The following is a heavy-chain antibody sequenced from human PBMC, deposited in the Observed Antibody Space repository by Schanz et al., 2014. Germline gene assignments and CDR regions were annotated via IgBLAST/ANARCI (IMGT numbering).Heavy chain of an antibody. Sequence: QLRVQESGPGLVKPSETLSLTCTVSGGSVRSNTYFWAWIRQPPGKGLEWIGSISYGGSTYSNPSLEVHLAIAGDTFGPHFPLTLAAGTAADSGIYYCASQLVMTSGQYFHHWGRGTLAIVSS. CDR1: GGSVRSNTYF. J-gene: IGHJ1*01. CDR2: ISYGGST. D-gene: IGHD1-1*01. V-gene: IGHV4-39*02. CDR3: ASQLVMTSGQYFHH.